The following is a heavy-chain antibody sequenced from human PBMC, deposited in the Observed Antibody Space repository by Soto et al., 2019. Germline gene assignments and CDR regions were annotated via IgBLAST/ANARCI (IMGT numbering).Heavy chain of an antibody. D-gene: IGHD3-22*01. Sequence: QVQLVESGGGVVQPGRSLRLSCAASGFTFSSYAMHWVRQAPGKGLELVTAISYDGGNKYYPDSLKGRFTISRDNSKTTLYLQMNSLRAKDTAVYYCAKALVVLLTPYYAMDVWGQGTTVTVSS. CDR1: GFTFSSYA. CDR2: ISYDGGNK. CDR3: AKALVVLLTPYYAMDV. V-gene: IGHV3-30*18. J-gene: IGHJ6*02.